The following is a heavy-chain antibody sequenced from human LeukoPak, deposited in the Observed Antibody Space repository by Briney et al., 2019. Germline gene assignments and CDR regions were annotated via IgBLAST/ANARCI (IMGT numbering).Heavy chain of an antibody. CDR2: INSDGSRT. Sequence: PGGSLRLSCAASAFTLSSYWMHSVRQAPGKGLVWVSHINSDGSRTDYADSVKGRFTVSRDNAKNTVYLQMNSLRAEDTAVYYCARGNPLGHLWGQGALVTVSS. CDR1: AFTLSSYW. J-gene: IGHJ5*02. V-gene: IGHV3-74*01. D-gene: IGHD3-16*01. CDR3: ARGNPLGHL.